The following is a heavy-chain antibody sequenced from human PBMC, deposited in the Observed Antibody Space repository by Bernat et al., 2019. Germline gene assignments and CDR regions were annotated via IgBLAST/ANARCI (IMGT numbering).Heavy chain of an antibody. CDR2: FDPEDGET. D-gene: IGHD4-23*01. CDR3: AAGGGKYSADGAGGWLEP. J-gene: IGHJ5*02. Sequence: QVQLVQSGAEVKKPGASVKVSCKVSGYTLTELSMHWVRQAPGKGLEWMGGFDPEDGETIYAQKFQGRVTMTENTPTDTGNRELSSLRSGERAVYSWAAGGGKYSADGAGGWLEPWDEGNLVPVSS. V-gene: IGHV1-24*01. CDR1: GYTLTELS.